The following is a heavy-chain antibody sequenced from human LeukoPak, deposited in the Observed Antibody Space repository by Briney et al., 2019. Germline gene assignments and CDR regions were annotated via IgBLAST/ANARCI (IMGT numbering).Heavy chain of an antibody. CDR3: VREVGAPGSFQH. J-gene: IGHJ1*01. CDR2: INGDGRII. D-gene: IGHD1-26*01. V-gene: IGHV3-74*03. CDR1: GFTFSSNW. Sequence: GGSLRLSCAASGFTFSSNWMHWVRQAPGKGLVWISRINGDGRIIEHAESVKGRYTISRNNADNTLHLQMNSLRAEDTAVYHCVREVGAPGSFQHWGQGAPVTVSS.